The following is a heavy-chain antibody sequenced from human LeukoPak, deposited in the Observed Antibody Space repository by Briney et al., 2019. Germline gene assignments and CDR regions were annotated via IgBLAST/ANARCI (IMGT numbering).Heavy chain of an antibody. CDR1: GFGFNIYS. D-gene: IGHD3-9*01. CDR2: MTGNSKTI. Sequence: QPGAFLRLSCAASGFGFNIYSMNWVRHAPRKVLARISYMTGNSKTINYADSVKGRFTISRDNAENSLFLQMNSLRAEDTAVYYCARSRDWYADYWGQGSLVTVSS. J-gene: IGHJ4*02. CDR3: ARSRDWYADY. V-gene: IGHV3-48*01.